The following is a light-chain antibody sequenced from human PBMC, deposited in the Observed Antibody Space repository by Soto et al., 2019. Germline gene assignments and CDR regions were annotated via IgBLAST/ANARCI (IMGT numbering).Light chain of an antibody. CDR3: SAWDDSLSGLV. V-gene: IGLV1-47*01. CDR1: HSNIGSYF. Sequence: QSVLTQPPSASGTPGQRVTFSCSGSHSNIGSYFVYWYQQVPGTAPKLLMYRNNQRPSEVPDRFSGSKSGTSASLAISGLRSEDEASYYCSAWDDSLSGLVFGGGTKLTVL. J-gene: IGLJ2*01. CDR2: RNN.